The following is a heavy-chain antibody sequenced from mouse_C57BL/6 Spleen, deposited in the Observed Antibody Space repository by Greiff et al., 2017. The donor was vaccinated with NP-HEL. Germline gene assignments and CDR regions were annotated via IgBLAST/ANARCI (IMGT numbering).Heavy chain of an antibody. D-gene: IGHD1-1*01. Sequence: EVQLQESGPGLVKPSQSLSLTCSVTGYSITSGYYWNWIRQFPGNKLEWMGYISYDGSNNYNPSLKNRISITRDTSKNQFFLKLNSVTTEDTATYYCARVGSVYAMDYWGQGTSVTVSS. V-gene: IGHV3-6*01. CDR2: ISYDGSN. J-gene: IGHJ4*01. CDR3: ARVGSVYAMDY. CDR1: GYSITSGYY.